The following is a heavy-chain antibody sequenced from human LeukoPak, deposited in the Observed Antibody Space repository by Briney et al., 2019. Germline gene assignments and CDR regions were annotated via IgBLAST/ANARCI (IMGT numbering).Heavy chain of an antibody. CDR1: GGSLSSYY. Sequence: SETLSLTCTVSGGSLSSYYWSWIRQPPGKGLEWIGYIYYSGSTKYNPSLKSRVTISVDTSQNQFSLKLSSVTAADTAVYYCARDRGYYDSSPSAFDIWGQGTMVTVSS. D-gene: IGHD3-22*01. CDR3: ARDRGYYDSSPSAFDI. CDR2: IYYSGST. J-gene: IGHJ3*02. V-gene: IGHV4-59*01.